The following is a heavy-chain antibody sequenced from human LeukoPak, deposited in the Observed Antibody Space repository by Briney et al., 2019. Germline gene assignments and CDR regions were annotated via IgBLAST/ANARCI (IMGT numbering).Heavy chain of an antibody. CDR1: GGSMNSYS. CDR2: IYYSGST. CDR3: ARQSDSSWTFDY. J-gene: IGHJ4*02. V-gene: IGHV4-59*01. Sequence: SETLSLTCTVSGGSMNSYSCSWLRQPPGKGLEWIGYIYYSGSTNYSPSLKSRVTISIDTSKKQFSLKLSSVTTADTAVYYCARQSDSSWTFDYWGQGTLVTVSS. D-gene: IGHD6-13*01.